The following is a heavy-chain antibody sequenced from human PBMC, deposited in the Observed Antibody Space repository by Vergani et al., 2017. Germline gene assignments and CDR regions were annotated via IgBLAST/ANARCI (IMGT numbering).Heavy chain of an antibody. CDR3: ARGGTAMPDDAFDI. J-gene: IGHJ3*02. D-gene: IGHD5-18*01. CDR2: IIPILGIA. CDR1: GGTFSSYT. V-gene: IGHV1-69*02. Sequence: QVQLVQSGAEVKKPGSSVKVSCKASGGTFSSYTISWVRQAPGQGLEWMGRIIPILGIANYAQKFQGRVTITADKSTSTAYMGLSSLRSEDTAVYYCARGGTAMPDDAFDIWGQGTMVTVSS.